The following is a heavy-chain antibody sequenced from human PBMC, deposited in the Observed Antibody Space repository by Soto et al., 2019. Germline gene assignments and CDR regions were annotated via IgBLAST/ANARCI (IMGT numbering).Heavy chain of an antibody. CDR1: GYTFTRYY. CDR2: INPSGGST. D-gene: IGHD6-13*01. Sequence: ASVRGSCKASGYTFTRYYMRWVRQAPGQGLEWMGIINPSGGSTSYAQKFQGRVTMTRDTSTSTVYMELSSLRSEDTAVYYCARDSTSTPYSSSWYGDAFDIWGQGTVVTVSS. V-gene: IGHV1-46*01. CDR3: ARDSTSTPYSSSWYGDAFDI. J-gene: IGHJ3*02.